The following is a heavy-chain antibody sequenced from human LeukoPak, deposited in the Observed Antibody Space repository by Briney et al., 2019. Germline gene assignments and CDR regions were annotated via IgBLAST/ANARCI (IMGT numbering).Heavy chain of an antibody. CDR1: GFTFSGSA. Sequence: SGGSLRLSCAASGFTFSGSAMHWVRQASGKGLEWVGRIRSKANSYATAYAASVKGRFTISRDDSKNTAYLQVNSLKTEDTAVYYCTRHGGLGFGSNHVDYWGQGTLVTVSS. V-gene: IGHV3-73*01. D-gene: IGHD4-11*01. CDR2: IRSKANSYAT. J-gene: IGHJ4*02. CDR3: TRHGGLGFGSNHVDY.